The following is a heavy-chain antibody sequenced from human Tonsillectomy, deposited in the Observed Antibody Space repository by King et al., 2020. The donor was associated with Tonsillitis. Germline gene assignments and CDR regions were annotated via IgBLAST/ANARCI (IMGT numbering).Heavy chain of an antibody. J-gene: IGHJ6*02. CDR1: GFTFSSYA. CDR3: ARDLLDGYSGYERYYYGMDV. V-gene: IGHV3-30-3*01. Sequence: VQLVESGGGVVQPGRSLRLSCAASGFTFSSYAMHWVRQAPGKGLEWVAVISYDGSNKYYADSVKGRFTISRDNSKNTLYLQMNSLRAEDTAVYYCARDLLDGYSGYERYYYGMDVWGQGTTVTVSS. D-gene: IGHD5-12*01. CDR2: ISYDGSNK.